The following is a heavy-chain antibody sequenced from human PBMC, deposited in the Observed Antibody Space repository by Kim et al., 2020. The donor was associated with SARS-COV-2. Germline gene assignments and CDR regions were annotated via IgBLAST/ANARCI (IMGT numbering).Heavy chain of an antibody. CDR1: GGSFSGYY. D-gene: IGHD6-19*01. J-gene: IGHJ5*02. V-gene: IGHV4-34*01. CDR3: ARGATSGYSSGWYEA. Sequence: SETLSLTCAVYGGSFSGYYWSWIRQPPGKGLEWIGEINHSGSTNYNPSLKSRVTISVDTSKNQFSLKLSSVTAADTAVYYCARGATSGYSSGWYEAWGQGTLVTVSS. CDR2: INHSGST.